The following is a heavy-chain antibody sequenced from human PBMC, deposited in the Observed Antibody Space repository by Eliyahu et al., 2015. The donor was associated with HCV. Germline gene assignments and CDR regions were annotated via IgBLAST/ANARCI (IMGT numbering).Heavy chain of an antibody. CDR1: GFSFSDYD. D-gene: IGHD3-9*01. Sequence: EVQLVESGGGLVQPGGSLRLSCAASGFSFSDYDMHWVRQTTGKGLEWVSAIDIAGDTYYPGSVKGRFTISRENAKNSLYLQMNSLRADDTAVYYCARVRERTGYKDAFDIWGQGTTVTVSS. J-gene: IGHJ3*02. V-gene: IGHV3-13*01. CDR2: IDIAGDT. CDR3: ARVRERTGYKDAFDI.